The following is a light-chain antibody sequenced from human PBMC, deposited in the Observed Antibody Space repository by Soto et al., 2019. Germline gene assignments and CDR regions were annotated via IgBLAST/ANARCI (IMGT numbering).Light chain of an antibody. CDR2: EAS. J-gene: IGKJ1*01. V-gene: IGKV3-15*01. CDR3: HQYNDGPGGT. Sequence: EIVMTQSPATLSVSPGERATLSCRASQSVSTNLAWYQHKLGQAPRLLIYEASTRAADIPVRFSGSGSGRQFTLTISSLQSEDFAVDYCHQYNDGPGGTFGQGTKVGIK. CDR1: QSVSTN.